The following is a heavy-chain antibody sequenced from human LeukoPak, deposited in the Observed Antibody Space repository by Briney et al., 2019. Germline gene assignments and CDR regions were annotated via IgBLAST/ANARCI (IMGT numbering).Heavy chain of an antibody. Sequence: ASVKVSCKASGYTFTSYDINWVRQATGQGLEWMGWMNPNSGNTGYAQKFQGRVTITADESTSTAYMELSSLRSEDTAVFYCAGSLKFITMIPHYWGQGTLVTVSS. CDR2: MNPNSGNT. D-gene: IGHD3-22*01. V-gene: IGHV1-8*01. CDR3: AGSLKFITMIPHY. J-gene: IGHJ4*02. CDR1: GYTFTSYD.